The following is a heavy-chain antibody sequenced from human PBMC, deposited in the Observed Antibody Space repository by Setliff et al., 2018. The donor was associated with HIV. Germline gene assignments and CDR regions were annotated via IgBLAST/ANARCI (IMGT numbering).Heavy chain of an antibody. CDR2: IYYSGST. CDR3: ATSSRIYYYSYMDV. Sequence: PSETLSLTCTVSGGSISSGGYYWTWIRQHPGKGLEWIGYIYYSGSTYYNPSLKSRVTISVDTSKKKFSLKLSSVTAADTAVYYCATSSRIYYYSYMDVWGKGTTVTVSS. CDR1: GGSISSGGYY. V-gene: IGHV4-31*03. D-gene: IGHD2-2*01. J-gene: IGHJ6*03.